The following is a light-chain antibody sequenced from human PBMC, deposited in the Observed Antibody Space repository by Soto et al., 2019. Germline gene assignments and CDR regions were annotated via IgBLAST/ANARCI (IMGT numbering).Light chain of an antibody. Sequence: IVMTQSPDSLAVSLVERATINCKSGQSVLYSPNNKNYLAWYQQKPGQPPKLLIYWASTRQSGVPDRFSGSGSGTDFTLTVSSLQAEDVAVYYCQQYYSTPRTFGQGTKVDIK. J-gene: IGKJ1*01. CDR1: QSVLYSPNNKNY. CDR2: WAS. CDR3: QQYYSTPRT. V-gene: IGKV4-1*01.